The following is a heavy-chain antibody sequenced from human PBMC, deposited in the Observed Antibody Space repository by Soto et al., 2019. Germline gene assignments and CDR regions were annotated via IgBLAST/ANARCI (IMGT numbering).Heavy chain of an antibody. V-gene: IGHV1-69*01. CDR2: IIPIFGTA. CDR3: ARDYYDSSGSHSGFGAFDI. J-gene: IGHJ3*02. Sequence: QVQLVQSGAEVKKPGSSVKVSCKASGGTFSSYAISWVRQAPGQGLEWMGGIIPIFGTANYAQKFQGRVTITADESTSTAYMELSSLRSEDTAVYYCARDYYDSSGSHSGFGAFDIWGQGTMVTVSS. CDR1: GGTFSSYA. D-gene: IGHD3-22*01.